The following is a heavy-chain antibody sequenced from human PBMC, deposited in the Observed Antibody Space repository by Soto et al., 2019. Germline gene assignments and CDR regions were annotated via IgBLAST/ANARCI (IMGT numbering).Heavy chain of an antibody. D-gene: IGHD2-2*01. J-gene: IGHJ4*02. V-gene: IGHV1-8*01. Sequence: VQLVQSGAEVKKPGASVKVSCKASGYTFTSYDINWVRQATGQGLEWMGWMNPNSGNTGYAQKFQGRVTMTRNTPISTAYMELSSLRSEDTAVYYCARGWVRDIVVVPAAIAVYWGQGTLVTVSS. CDR1: GYTFTSYD. CDR3: ARGWVRDIVVVPAAIAVY. CDR2: MNPNSGNT.